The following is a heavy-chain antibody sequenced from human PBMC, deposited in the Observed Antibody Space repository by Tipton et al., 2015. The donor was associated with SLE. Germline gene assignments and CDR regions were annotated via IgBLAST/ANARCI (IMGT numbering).Heavy chain of an antibody. D-gene: IGHD2-2*01. J-gene: IGHJ4*02. CDR3: ARGGYCTHTNCYPFDH. CDR2: IYYSGST. CDR1: RGSITSYY. Sequence: LRLSCTVSRGSITSYYWSWIRQSPGKGLEWIGYIYYSGSTNYNPSFLSRVAMSVDTAENQFSLNLTSATAADTALYYCARGGYCTHTNCYPFDHWGQGILVTVSS. V-gene: IGHV4-59*01.